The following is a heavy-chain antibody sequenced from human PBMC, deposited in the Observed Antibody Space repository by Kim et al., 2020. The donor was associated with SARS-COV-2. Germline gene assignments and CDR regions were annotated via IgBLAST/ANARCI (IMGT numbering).Heavy chain of an antibody. J-gene: IGHJ4*02. Sequence: YAQKLQGRVTMTTDTPTSTAYMELRSLRSDDTAVYYCARDSYRAAAGMNYWGQGTLVTVSS. CDR3: ARDSYRAAAGMNY. D-gene: IGHD6-13*01. V-gene: IGHV1-18*01.